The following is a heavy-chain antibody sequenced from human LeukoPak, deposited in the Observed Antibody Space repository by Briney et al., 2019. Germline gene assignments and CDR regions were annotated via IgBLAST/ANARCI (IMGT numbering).Heavy chain of an antibody. CDR3: ARVRLVGYDILTGYYSFDY. CDR2: IYYSGNT. Sequence: PSETLSLTCTVSGGSISSYYWSWIRQPPGKGLEWIGYIYYSGNTNYNPSLTSRVTISVDTSKNQFSLKLSSVTAADTAVYYCARVRLVGYDILTGYYSFDYWGQGTLVTVSS. D-gene: IGHD3-9*01. V-gene: IGHV4-59*01. J-gene: IGHJ4*02. CDR1: GGSISSYY.